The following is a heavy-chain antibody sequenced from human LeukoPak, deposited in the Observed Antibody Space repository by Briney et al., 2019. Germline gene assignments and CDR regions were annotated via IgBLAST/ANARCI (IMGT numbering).Heavy chain of an antibody. CDR1: GFTFSRFS. CDR2: VSGNGDTT. D-gene: IGHD6-13*01. V-gene: IGHV3-64D*06. J-gene: IGHJ3*01. Sequence: PGGSLRLSCSASGFTFSRFSLYGARQDPGKGLQYVSAVSGNGDTTYYADSVKGRFTISRDNSKNMLFLQMTSLRDDDTAMYYCVKDRASSSWYGGFDVWGRGTMVTV. CDR3: VKDRASSSWYGGFDV.